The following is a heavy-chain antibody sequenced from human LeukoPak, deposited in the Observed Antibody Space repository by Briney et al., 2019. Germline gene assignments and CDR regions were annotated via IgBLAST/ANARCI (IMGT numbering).Heavy chain of an antibody. CDR2: IKEDGSDK. D-gene: IGHD3-3*01. CDR3: AKDRTRQAY. V-gene: IGHV3-7*03. CDR1: VFTFRNYW. J-gene: IGHJ4*02. Sequence: GGSLRLSCAASVFTFRNYWMSWVRQTPGKGLEWVANIKEDGSDKYYVDSLKGRFTISRDNAKSSLYLQMNSLRAEDTAVYYCAKDRTRQAYWGQGTLVTVSS.